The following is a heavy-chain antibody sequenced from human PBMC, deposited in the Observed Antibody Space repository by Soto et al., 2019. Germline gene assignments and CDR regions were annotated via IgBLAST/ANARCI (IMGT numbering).Heavy chain of an antibody. CDR1: GFTFSSYG. V-gene: IGHV3-30*18. CDR2: ISYDGSNK. CDR3: VKDGGVGATSDY. D-gene: IGHD1-26*01. J-gene: IGHJ4*02. Sequence: QVQLVESGGGVVQPGRSLRLSCAASGFTFSSYGMHWVRQAPGKGLEWVAVISYDGSNKYYADSVKGRFTISRDNSKNTLYLQMNSLRAEDTAVYYCVKDGGVGATSDYWGQGTLVTVSS.